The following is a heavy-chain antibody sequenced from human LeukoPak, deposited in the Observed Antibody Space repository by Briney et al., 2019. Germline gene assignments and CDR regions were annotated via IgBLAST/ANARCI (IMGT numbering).Heavy chain of an antibody. D-gene: IGHD3-9*01. Sequence: PGGSLRLSCAASGFTFSRYWMTWVRQAPGKGLEWVAIIKQDGSETYYVDSVKGRFTIYRDNAKNSLYLQMNSLRAEDTAVYYCARDDILPGLEGFDIWGQGTMVTVSS. V-gene: IGHV3-7*01. J-gene: IGHJ3*02. CDR2: IKQDGSET. CDR1: GFTFSRYW. CDR3: ARDDILPGLEGFDI.